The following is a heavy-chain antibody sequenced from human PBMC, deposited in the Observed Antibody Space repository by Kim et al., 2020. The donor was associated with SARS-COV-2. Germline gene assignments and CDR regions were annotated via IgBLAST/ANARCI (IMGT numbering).Heavy chain of an antibody. CDR2: IDPSDSYT. CDR3: ARQDQYSSSWYY. Sequence: GESLKISCKGSGYSFTSYWISWVRQMPGKGLEWMGRIDPSDSYTNYSPSFQGHVTISADKSISTAYLQWSSLKASDTAMYYCARQDQYSSSWYYWGQGTLVTVSS. CDR1: GYSFTSYW. D-gene: IGHD6-13*01. V-gene: IGHV5-10-1*01. J-gene: IGHJ4*02.